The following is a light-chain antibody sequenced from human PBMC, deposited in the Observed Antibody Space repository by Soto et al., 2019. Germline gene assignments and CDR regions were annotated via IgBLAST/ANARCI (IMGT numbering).Light chain of an antibody. CDR2: GAS. Sequence: EIVLTQSPGTLSLSPGERAILSCRASQSVSSSYLAWYRQKPGQAPSLLIYGASSRATGIPDRFSGSGSGTDFTLTISRLEPEDFAVYYCQQYGSSPQTFGQGTRLEIK. V-gene: IGKV3-20*01. CDR3: QQYGSSPQT. CDR1: QSVSSSY. J-gene: IGKJ5*01.